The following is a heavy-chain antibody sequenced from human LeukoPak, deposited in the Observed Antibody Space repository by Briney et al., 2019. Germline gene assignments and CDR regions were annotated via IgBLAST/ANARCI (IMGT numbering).Heavy chain of an antibody. D-gene: IGHD3-10*01. V-gene: IGHV3-23*01. CDR3: ARENYFGSGIRAFDI. CDR2: TSSSDAGT. Sequence: GGSLRLSCAASGFTLSSYAMSWVRQAPGKGLEWVSATSSSDAGTYYAESVRGRFTISRDNSKNSLSLQMNSLRAEDTAVYYCARENYFGSGIRAFDIWGQGTKVTVSS. CDR1: GFTLSSYA. J-gene: IGHJ3*02.